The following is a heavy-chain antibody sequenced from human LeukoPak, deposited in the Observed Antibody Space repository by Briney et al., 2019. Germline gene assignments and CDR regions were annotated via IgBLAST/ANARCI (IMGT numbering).Heavy chain of an antibody. CDR3: ARSLTPYYDFWSGYFDDFRWFDP. Sequence: ASGKVSCKASGGTFISYAISWVRQAPGQGLEGMGGIIPIFGTANYEQKFQGSFTITTYESTSTAYMELSSLRSEDTAVYYCARSLTPYYDFWSGYFDDFRWFDPWGQGTLVTVSS. D-gene: IGHD3-3*01. CDR2: IIPIFGTA. CDR1: GGTFISYA. J-gene: IGHJ5*02. V-gene: IGHV1-69*05.